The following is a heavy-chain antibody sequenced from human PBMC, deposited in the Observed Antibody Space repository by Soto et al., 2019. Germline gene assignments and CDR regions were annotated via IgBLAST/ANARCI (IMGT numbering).Heavy chain of an antibody. CDR3: ARDRSPIAAAQLTFDY. J-gene: IGHJ4*02. V-gene: IGHV3-30-3*01. Sequence: QPGGSLRLSCAASGFTFSSYAMHWVRQAPGKGLEWVAVISYDGSNKYYADSVKGRFTISRDNSKNTLYLQMNSLRAEDTAVYYCARDRSPIAAAQLTFDYWGQGTLVTVSS. CDR1: GFTFSSYA. D-gene: IGHD6-13*01. CDR2: ISYDGSNK.